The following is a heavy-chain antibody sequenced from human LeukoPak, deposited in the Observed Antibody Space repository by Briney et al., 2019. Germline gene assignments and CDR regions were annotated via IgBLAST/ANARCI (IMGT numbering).Heavy chain of an antibody. D-gene: IGHD3-10*02. CDR3: ATYVRGDFDY. Sequence: GGSLRLSCAASGFTFSSYAMSWVRQAPGKGLEWVSTVSGGGGSTWYADSVKGRFTISRDNSKNTLYLQMNSLRAEDTAVYYCATYVRGDFDYWGQGTLVTVSS. CDR2: VSGGGGST. J-gene: IGHJ4*02. CDR1: GFTFSSYA. V-gene: IGHV3-23*01.